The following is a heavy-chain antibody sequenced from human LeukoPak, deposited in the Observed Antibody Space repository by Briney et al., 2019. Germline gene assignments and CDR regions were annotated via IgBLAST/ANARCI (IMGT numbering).Heavy chain of an antibody. Sequence: SETLSLTCTVSGGSISSGSYYWSWIRQPAGKGLEWIGRIYTSGSTNYNPSLKSRVTISVDTSKNQFSLKLSSVTAADTAVYYCAREDGDYDILTGYYNVIKKWGQGTLVTVSS. J-gene: IGHJ4*02. D-gene: IGHD3-9*01. V-gene: IGHV4-61*02. CDR1: GGSISSGSYY. CDR3: AREDGDYDILTGYYNVIKK. CDR2: IYTSGST.